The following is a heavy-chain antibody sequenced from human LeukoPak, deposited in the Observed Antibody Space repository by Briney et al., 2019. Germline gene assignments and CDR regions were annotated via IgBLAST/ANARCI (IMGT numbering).Heavy chain of an antibody. V-gene: IGHV1-18*01. J-gene: IGHJ6*02. Sequence: ASVKVSCKASGYTFTSYGIGWVRQAPGQRLEWMGWISAYNGDTNYAQKVQGRVTLTTDTSTSTAYMELRSLRSDDTAVYYCARGFSGSYGMDVWGQGTTVTVSS. CDR3: ARGFSGSYGMDV. CDR1: GYTFTSYG. CDR2: ISAYNGDT. D-gene: IGHD1-26*01.